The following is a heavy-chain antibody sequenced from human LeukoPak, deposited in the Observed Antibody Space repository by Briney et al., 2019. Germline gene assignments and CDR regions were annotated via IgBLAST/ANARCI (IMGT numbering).Heavy chain of an antibody. V-gene: IGHV3-23*01. CDR2: ISGSGGST. J-gene: IGHJ3*02. CDR1: GFTFSSYA. D-gene: IGHD2-8*01. Sequence: GGSLRLSCAASGFTFSSYAMSWVRQAPGKGLEWVSAISGSGGSTYYADSVKGRFTISRDNSKYTLYLQMNSLRAEDTAVYYCAKGSDIVLMVYAPDAFDIWGQGTMVTVSS. CDR3: AKGSDIVLMVYAPDAFDI.